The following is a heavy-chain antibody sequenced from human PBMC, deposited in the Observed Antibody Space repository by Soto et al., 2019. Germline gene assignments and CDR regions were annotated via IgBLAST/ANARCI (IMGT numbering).Heavy chain of an antibody. D-gene: IGHD6-6*01. Sequence: EVQLEESGGGSVQPGGSLRLSCEASGFIFSSHWMHWVRQSAEKGLVWVSRINSDGSSTAYADSVKGRFTISRDNAKNTLYLQMNSLRVEDTAVYYCARDRPDISNPTDHPMFDYWGQGTQVTVSS. CDR1: GFIFSSHW. J-gene: IGHJ4*02. CDR3: ARDRPDISNPTDHPMFDY. V-gene: IGHV3-74*01. CDR2: INSDGSST.